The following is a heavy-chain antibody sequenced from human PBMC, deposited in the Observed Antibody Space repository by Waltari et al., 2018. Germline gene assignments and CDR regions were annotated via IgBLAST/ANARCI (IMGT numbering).Heavy chain of an antibody. Sequence: QVQLVQSGAEVKKPGASVKVSCKASGYTFTGYYMHWVRQAPGQGLEWMGWINPNSGGTNYAQKFQGRVTMTRDTSISTAYMELSRLRSDDTAVYYCARDPMYYYDSTTPDYWGQGTLVTVSS. CDR3: ARDPMYYYDSTTPDY. CDR2: INPNSGGT. V-gene: IGHV1-2*02. CDR1: GYTFTGYY. J-gene: IGHJ4*02. D-gene: IGHD3-22*01.